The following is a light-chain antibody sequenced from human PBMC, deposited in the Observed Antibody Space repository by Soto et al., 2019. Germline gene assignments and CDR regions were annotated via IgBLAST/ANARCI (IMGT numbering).Light chain of an antibody. CDR1: QSVSSS. Sequence: EIVMTQSPATLSVSPGERATLSCRASQSVSSSLAWYQQKPGQSPRLLIYGASARATGFPARFSASGSGTEFTLTISSLEPEDFAVYYCQQRSNWPLTFGGGTKVDIK. J-gene: IGKJ4*01. V-gene: IGKV3-15*01. CDR2: GAS. CDR3: QQRSNWPLT.